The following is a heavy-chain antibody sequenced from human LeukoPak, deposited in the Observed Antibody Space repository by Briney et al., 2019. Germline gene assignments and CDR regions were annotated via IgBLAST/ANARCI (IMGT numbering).Heavy chain of an antibody. CDR2: IIPIFGTA. D-gene: IGHD4-17*01. Sequence: SVKVSCKASGGTFSSYAISWVRQAPGQGLEWIGGIIPIFGTANYAQKFQGRVTITADESTSTAYMELSSLRSEDTAVYYCASKGDTTVTTWLDYWGQGTLVTVSS. V-gene: IGHV1-69*01. J-gene: IGHJ4*02. CDR3: ASKGDTTVTTWLDY. CDR1: GGTFSSYA.